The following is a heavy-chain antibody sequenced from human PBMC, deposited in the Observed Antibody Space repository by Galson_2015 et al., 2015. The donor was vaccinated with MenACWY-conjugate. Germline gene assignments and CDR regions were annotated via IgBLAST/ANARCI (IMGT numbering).Heavy chain of an antibody. D-gene: IGHD7-27*01. Sequence: SVKVSCKASGYTFTFYDMSWVRQTTGQGLEWMGWISVYNGNTNYAQKFQGRVRMTTDTSTSTAYMELRGLKSGDTAVYYCAGVTYLGIIVGEVMSWMDPWGQGTLVTVSS. V-gene: IGHV1-18*01. CDR2: ISVYNGNT. J-gene: IGHJ5*02. CDR3: AGVTYLGIIVGEVMSWMDP. CDR1: GYTFTFYD.